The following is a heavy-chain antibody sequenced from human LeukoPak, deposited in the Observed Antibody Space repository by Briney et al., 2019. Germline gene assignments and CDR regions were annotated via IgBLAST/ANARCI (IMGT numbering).Heavy chain of an antibody. CDR1: GFTFSTYA. Sequence: PGGSLRLSCVASGFTFSTYAMSWVRQAPGKGLEWVSSISGSDSSTYYAHSVKGRFSISRDNSMNTHYLQMNRLRADDTALYYCAKDIRGYSFALWGRGTLVTVSS. CDR3: AKDIRGYSFAL. V-gene: IGHV3-23*01. D-gene: IGHD5-12*01. CDR2: ISGSDSST. J-gene: IGHJ4*02.